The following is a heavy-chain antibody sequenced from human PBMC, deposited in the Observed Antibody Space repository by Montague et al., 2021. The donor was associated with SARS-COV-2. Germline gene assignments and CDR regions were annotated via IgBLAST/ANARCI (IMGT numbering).Heavy chain of an antibody. V-gene: IGHV4-61*02. CDR2: IYTSGST. Sequence: TLSLTCTVSGGSISSGSYYWSWIRQPAGKGLEWIGRIYTSGSTNYNPSLKSRATISVDTSKNQFSLKLSSVTAADTAVYYCARASAGYDSSGYYADRSAFDIWGQGTMVTVSS. CDR1: GGSISSGSYY. CDR3: ARASAGYDSSGYYADRSAFDI. J-gene: IGHJ3*02. D-gene: IGHD3-22*01.